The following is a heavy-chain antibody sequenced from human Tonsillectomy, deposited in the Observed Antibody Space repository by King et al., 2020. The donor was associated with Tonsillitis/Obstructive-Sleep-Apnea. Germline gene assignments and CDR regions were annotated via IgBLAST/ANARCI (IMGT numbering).Heavy chain of an antibody. CDR3: ARVGNCSSTGCFDY. CDR1: VGSFSGNY. V-gene: IGHV4-34*01. Sequence: VQLQQWGAGLLKPSETLSLTCAVHVGSFSGNYWTWIRQPPGKGLVWIGEINHSGGTKYNPSLKGRATISVDTPKSQFSLMLNSVTAADTAVYYCARVGNCSSTGCFDYWGQGTLVTVSS. CDR2: INHSGGT. J-gene: IGHJ4*02. D-gene: IGHD2-2*03.